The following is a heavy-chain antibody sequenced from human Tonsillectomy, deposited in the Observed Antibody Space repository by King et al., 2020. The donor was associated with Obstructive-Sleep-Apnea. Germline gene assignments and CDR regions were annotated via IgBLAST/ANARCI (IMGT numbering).Heavy chain of an antibody. J-gene: IGHJ4*02. CDR2: IYYSGNT. V-gene: IGHV4-39*07. CDR3: TRGPSLGDESEY. D-gene: IGHD2-21*02. CDR1: GGSIRSNDHY. Sequence: LQLQESGPGLVKPSETLSLTCTVSGGSIRSNDHYWGWIRQPPGKGLEWIGSIYYSGNTYYNPSLKSRVTISIDTSKNQFSLRLSSLTAADTAVYYCTRGPSLGDESEYWGQGTLVTVSS.